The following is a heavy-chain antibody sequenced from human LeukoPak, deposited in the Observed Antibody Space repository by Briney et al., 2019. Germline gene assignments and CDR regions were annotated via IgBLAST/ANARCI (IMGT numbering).Heavy chain of an antibody. Sequence: PGGSLRLSCAASGFTFSTYAMHWVRQAPGKGLEYVSAISTDGGGTYYADSVRGRFTISRDNSKNTLYLQMNSLRAEDTAVYYCATGQVQWLERRGPFDYWGQGTLVTVSS. CDR1: GFTFSTYA. D-gene: IGHD6-19*01. CDR2: ISTDGGGT. V-gene: IGHV3-64*04. CDR3: ATGQVQWLERRGPFDY. J-gene: IGHJ4*02.